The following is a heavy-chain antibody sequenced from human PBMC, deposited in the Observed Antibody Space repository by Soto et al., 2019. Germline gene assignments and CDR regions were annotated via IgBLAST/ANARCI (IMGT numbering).Heavy chain of an antibody. Sequence: GGSLRLHCTSLGFTYGENAVSLVRAAPGKGPGGVGFIRRKGYGGTTEYAASVKGRFTISRDDSKSIAYLQMNSLKTEDTAVYYCTRAGIDRTGTTHYYYGMDVWGQGTTVTVSS. V-gene: IGHV3-49*04. CDR2: IRRKGYGGTT. CDR1: GFTYGENA. CDR3: TRAGIDRTGTTHYYYGMDV. D-gene: IGHD1-1*01. J-gene: IGHJ6*02.